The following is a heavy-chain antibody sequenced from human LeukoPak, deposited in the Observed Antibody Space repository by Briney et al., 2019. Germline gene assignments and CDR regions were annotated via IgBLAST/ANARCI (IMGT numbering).Heavy chain of an antibody. Sequence: AGPLRLSCAASGFTFSSYEMNWVRQAPGKGLEWVSVIYSGGRTYYADSVKGRFIISRDNSNNRLYLQMNSLSAEDTAVYYCARDPSDTPMVNYNYYYGMDVWGLGTTVTVSS. CDR3: ARDPSDTPMVNYNYYYGMDV. J-gene: IGHJ6*02. CDR2: IYSGGRT. V-gene: IGHV3-66*01. D-gene: IGHD5-18*01. CDR1: GFTFSSYE.